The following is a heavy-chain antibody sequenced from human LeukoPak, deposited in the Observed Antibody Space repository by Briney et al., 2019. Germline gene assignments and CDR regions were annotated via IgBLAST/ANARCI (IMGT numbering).Heavy chain of an antibody. Sequence: SVKVSCKVSGYTLTELSMHWVRQAPGNGLEWMGGFDPADGETIYAQKFQGRVTMTEDTSTDTAYMELSSLRSEDSAVYYCATDRASSSIAARRYYYYMDVWGKGTTVTVSS. V-gene: IGHV1-24*01. CDR2: FDPADGET. CDR1: GYTLTELS. CDR3: ATDRASSSIAARRYYYYMDV. D-gene: IGHD6-6*01. J-gene: IGHJ6*03.